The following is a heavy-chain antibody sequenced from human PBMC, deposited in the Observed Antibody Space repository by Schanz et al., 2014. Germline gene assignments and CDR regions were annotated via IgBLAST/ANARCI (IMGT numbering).Heavy chain of an antibody. J-gene: IGHJ4*02. V-gene: IGHV3-11*01. Sequence: VQLVESGGGLAQPGGSLRLSCAASGFTFSDYYMSWVRQAPGKGLEWVSYISSVGISKYYADPVKGRFTISRDSAKNSLYLQMNSLRAEDTAVYYCAREKRRTEVVLDHWGQGTLVTVS. CDR3: AREKRRTEVVLDH. CDR2: ISSVGISK. CDR1: GFTFSDYY.